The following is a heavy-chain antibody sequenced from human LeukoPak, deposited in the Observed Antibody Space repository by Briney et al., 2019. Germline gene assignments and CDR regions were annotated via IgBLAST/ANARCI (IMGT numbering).Heavy chain of an antibody. CDR1: GGSISSSSYY. CDR3: AREHLGSYYYDSPYYFDY. V-gene: IGHV4-39*07. Sequence: KTSETLSLTCTVSGGSISSSSYYWGWIRQPPGKGLEWIGSIYYSGSTYYNPSLKSRVTISVDTSKNQFSLKLSSVTAADTAVYYCAREHLGSYYYDSPYYFDYWGQGTLVTVSS. D-gene: IGHD3-22*01. J-gene: IGHJ4*02. CDR2: IYYSGST.